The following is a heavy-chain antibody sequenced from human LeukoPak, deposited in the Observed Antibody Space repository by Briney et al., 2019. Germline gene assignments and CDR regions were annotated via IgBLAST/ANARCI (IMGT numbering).Heavy chain of an antibody. CDR1: GGSISSGGYY. D-gene: IGHD6-19*01. CDR2: IYYTGST. Sequence: PSGTLSLTCTVSGGSISSGGYYWSWIGQHPGKGLEWIGYIYYTGSTYYNPSLKSRVTMSVDTSKNHFSLRLSSVTAADTAVYSCAAYSSGWYNAFDIWGQGTTVTVSS. CDR3: AAYSSGWYNAFDI. V-gene: IGHV4-31*03. J-gene: IGHJ3*02.